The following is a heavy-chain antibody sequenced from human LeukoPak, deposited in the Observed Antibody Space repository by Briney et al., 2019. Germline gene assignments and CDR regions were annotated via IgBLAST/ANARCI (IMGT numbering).Heavy chain of an antibody. CDR3: ARLQLERRGNWFDP. J-gene: IGHJ5*02. D-gene: IGHD1-1*01. CDR2: IIPIFGTA. V-gene: IGHV1-69*13. Sequence: SVEVSCKASGGTFSSYAISWVRQAPGQGLEWMGGIIPIFGTANYAQKFQGRVTITADESTSTAYMELSSLRSEDTAVYYCARLQLERRGNWFDPWGQGTLVTVSS. CDR1: GGTFSSYA.